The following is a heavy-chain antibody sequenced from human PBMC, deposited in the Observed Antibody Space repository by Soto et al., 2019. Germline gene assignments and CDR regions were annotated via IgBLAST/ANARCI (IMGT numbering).Heavy chain of an antibody. V-gene: IGHV3-30*18. D-gene: IGHD3-10*01. CDR2: ISYDGSNK. CDR1: GFTFSSYG. Sequence: QVQLVESGGGVVQPGRSLRLSCAASGFTFSSYGMHWVRQAPGKGLEWVAVISYDGSNKYYADSVKGRFTISRDNSKNTLYLQMNSLRAEDTAVYSCAKDLYGSGSPDYWGQGTLVTVSS. CDR3: AKDLYGSGSPDY. J-gene: IGHJ4*02.